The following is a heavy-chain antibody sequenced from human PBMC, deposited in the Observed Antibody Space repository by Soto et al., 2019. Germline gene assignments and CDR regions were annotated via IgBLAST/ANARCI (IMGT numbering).Heavy chain of an antibody. CDR1: GGTFSSYT. Sequence: QVQLVQSGAEVKKPGSSVKVSCKASGGTFSSYTISWVRQAPGQGLEWMGRIIPILGIANYAQKFQGRVTISADKSMRRAYMELSSLRSEDTAVYYCARVEYLDVWGQGTTVTVSS. J-gene: IGHJ6*02. CDR3: ARVEYLDV. CDR2: IIPILGIA. V-gene: IGHV1-69*02. D-gene: IGHD1-1*01.